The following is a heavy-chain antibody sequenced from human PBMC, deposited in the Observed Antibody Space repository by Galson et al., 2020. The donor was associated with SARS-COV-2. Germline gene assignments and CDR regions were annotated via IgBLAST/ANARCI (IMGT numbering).Heavy chain of an antibody. Sequence: LSLTCAASGFTFSSYWMHWVRQAPGKGLVWVSRIYSEGSSTSYADSVKGRFTISGDNAKNTLYLQMNSLRAEDTAVYYCARGDMGNDYFDYWGQGTLVTGSS. J-gene: IGHJ4*02. D-gene: IGHD7-27*01. CDR3: ARGDMGNDYFDY. V-gene: IGHV3-74*01. CDR1: GFTFSSYW. CDR2: IYSEGSST.